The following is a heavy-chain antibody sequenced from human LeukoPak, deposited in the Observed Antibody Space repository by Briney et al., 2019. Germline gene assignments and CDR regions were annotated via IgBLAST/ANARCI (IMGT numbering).Heavy chain of an antibody. Sequence: GGSLRLSCVASGFTFGKYWMSWVRQAPGKGLEWVANIKLDGSEKNYVDSVKGRFTISRDNTKNSLYLQMNSLRVEDTAVYYCAKASPPDFWSGYYLDFDYWGQGTLVTVSS. J-gene: IGHJ4*02. CDR2: IKLDGSEK. V-gene: IGHV3-7*03. D-gene: IGHD3-3*01. CDR3: AKASPPDFWSGYYLDFDY. CDR1: GFTFGKYW.